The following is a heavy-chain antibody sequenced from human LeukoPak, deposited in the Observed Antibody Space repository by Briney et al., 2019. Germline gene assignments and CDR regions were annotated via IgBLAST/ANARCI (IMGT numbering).Heavy chain of an antibody. Sequence: GSSLRLSCAASGFTFSSYGMQWFRQAPDQGLEWVAAISNDGSNKYYADSVKGRFTMSRDNSKNTLYLQMNSLRAEDTAVYYCAKVDIVATIDAGRLVDYWGQGTLVTVSS. V-gene: IGHV3-30*18. CDR1: GFTFSSYG. CDR2: ISNDGSNK. D-gene: IGHD5-12*01. CDR3: AKVDIVATIDAGRLVDY. J-gene: IGHJ4*02.